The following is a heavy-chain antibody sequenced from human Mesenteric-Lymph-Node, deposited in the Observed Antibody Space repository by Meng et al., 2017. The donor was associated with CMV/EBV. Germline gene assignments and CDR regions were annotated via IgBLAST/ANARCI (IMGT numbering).Heavy chain of an antibody. CDR3: AKSASGDRDFWGAYLVEGKYFYFAMDV. V-gene: IGHV3-23*03. Sequence: GESLKISCAASGFTFSNYAMSWVRQAPGKGLEWVSIIYSDGGSVFYADSVKGRFTVFRDASKNILYLRMKSLRAEDAATYYCAKSASGDRDFWGAYLVEGKYFYFAMDVWGLGTAVTVSS. J-gene: IGHJ6*02. D-gene: IGHD3-3*01. CDR2: IYSDGGSV. CDR1: GFTFSNYA.